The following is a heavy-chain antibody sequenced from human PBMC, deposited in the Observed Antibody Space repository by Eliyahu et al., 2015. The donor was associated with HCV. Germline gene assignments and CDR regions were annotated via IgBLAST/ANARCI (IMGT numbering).Heavy chain of an antibody. CDR1: GGXIXXSXYY. CDR2: IYYSGIT. J-gene: IGHJ5*02. V-gene: IGHV4-39*01. Sequence: QLQLQESGPGLVKPSETLSLXCTXSGGXIXXSXYYWGWIRQPPGKGLEGIGSIYYSGITYYXPSLKSRVTISVDTSKNQFSLKLSSVTAADTAVYYCASRGYSYGHNWFDPWGQGTLVTVSS. D-gene: IGHD5-18*01. CDR3: ASRGYSYGHNWFDP.